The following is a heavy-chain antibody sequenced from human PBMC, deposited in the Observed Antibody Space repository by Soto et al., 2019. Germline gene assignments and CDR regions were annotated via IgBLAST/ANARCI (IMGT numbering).Heavy chain of an antibody. D-gene: IGHD3-9*01. V-gene: IGHV3-48*04. CDR1: GFTFSSYA. Sequence: GGSLRLSCAASGFTFSSYAMSWVRQAPGKGLEWVSYISSSGSTIYYADSVKGRFTISRDNAKNSLYLQMNSLRAEDTAVYYCARGYYDILTGYRNNNWFDPWGQGTLVTVSS. J-gene: IGHJ5*02. CDR2: ISSSGSTI. CDR3: ARGYYDILTGYRNNNWFDP.